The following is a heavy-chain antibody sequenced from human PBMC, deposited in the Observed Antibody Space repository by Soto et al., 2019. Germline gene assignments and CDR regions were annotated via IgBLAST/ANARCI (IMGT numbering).Heavy chain of an antibody. V-gene: IGHV3-30*18. CDR1: EFTFSDYS. J-gene: IGHJ6*02. D-gene: IGHD3-22*01. CDR3: AKDRSIHDSGTYYPNYYYGLDV. Sequence: QVQLVESGGGVVQPGRSLRLSCAASEFTFSDYSMHWVRKAPGKGLEWVAVISFDGSHEYYADSVQGRITISRDNSKHTLYLQINSLRAEDTAVYYCAKDRSIHDSGTYYPNYYYGLDVWGQGTTVTVSS. CDR2: ISFDGSHE.